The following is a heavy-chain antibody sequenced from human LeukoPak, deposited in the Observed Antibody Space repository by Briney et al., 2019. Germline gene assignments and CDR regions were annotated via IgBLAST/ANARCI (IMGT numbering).Heavy chain of an antibody. CDR3: VGTGDGRREDY. V-gene: IGHV3-7*01. CDR2: IQEDGREK. CDR1: GLTFRTYW. Sequence: GGSLRLSCAASGLTFRTYWMTWFRQAPGKGPEWVANIQEDGREKNYVDSVKGRFTISRDNAKNSLYLQMNSLRAEDTAVYYCVGTGDGRREDYWGQGTLVTVSS. J-gene: IGHJ4*02. D-gene: IGHD7-27*01.